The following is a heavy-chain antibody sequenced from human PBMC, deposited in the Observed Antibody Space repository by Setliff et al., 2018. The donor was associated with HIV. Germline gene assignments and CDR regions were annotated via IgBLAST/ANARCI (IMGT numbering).Heavy chain of an antibody. Sequence: PSETLSLTCAVSGASITTHYWGWIRQPPGKGLQWIAHISYSGRTTYSPSLKRRVTLSLDTSNNQISMRLTSVTAADTAFYYCARMKHYDYTWGSSRPTFDYWGLGTLVTVSS. CDR1: GASITTHY. CDR2: ISYSGRT. J-gene: IGHJ4*02. D-gene: IGHD3-16*02. V-gene: IGHV4-59*11. CDR3: ARMKHYDYTWGSSRPTFDY.